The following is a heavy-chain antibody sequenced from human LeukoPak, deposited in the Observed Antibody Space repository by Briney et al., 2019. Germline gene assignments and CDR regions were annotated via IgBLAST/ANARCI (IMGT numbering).Heavy chain of an antibody. D-gene: IGHD3-10*01. J-gene: IGHJ4*02. CDR3: ARDWSGDSSAVDY. V-gene: IGHV3-48*01. CDR1: GFTFSSYS. Sequence: PGGSLRLSCAASGFTFSSYSMNWVRQAPGKGLEWVSYISSSSSTIYYADSVKGRFTISRDNAKNSLYLQMNSLRAEDTAVYYCARDWSGDSSAVDYWGQGTLVTVSS. CDR2: ISSSSSTI.